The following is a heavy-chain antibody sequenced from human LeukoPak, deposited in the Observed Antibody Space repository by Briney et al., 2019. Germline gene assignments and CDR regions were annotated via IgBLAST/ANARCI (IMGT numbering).Heavy chain of an antibody. V-gene: IGHV1-2*06. J-gene: IGHJ4*02. D-gene: IGHD6-19*01. Sequence: ASVKVSCKASGYTFTGYYMHWVRQAPGQGRERMGRINTKSGGTNYAQKFQGRVTMTRDTSISTAYMELSRLRSDDTAVYYCARTSGWYTHFDYWGQGTLVTVSS. CDR3: ARTSGWYTHFDY. CDR1: GYTFTGYY. CDR2: INTKSGGT.